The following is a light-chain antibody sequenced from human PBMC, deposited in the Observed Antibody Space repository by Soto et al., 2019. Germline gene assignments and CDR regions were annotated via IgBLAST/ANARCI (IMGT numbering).Light chain of an antibody. CDR1: SSDVGGYNY. J-gene: IGLJ1*01. Sequence: QSVLTQPASVSGSPGQSITISCTGTSSDVGGYNYVSWYQQHPGKAPKLMIYEVSNRPSGVSNRFSGSKSGNTASPTISGLQAEDEADYYCSSYTSSSTPRVFGTGTKV. V-gene: IGLV2-14*01. CDR2: EVS. CDR3: SSYTSSSTPRV.